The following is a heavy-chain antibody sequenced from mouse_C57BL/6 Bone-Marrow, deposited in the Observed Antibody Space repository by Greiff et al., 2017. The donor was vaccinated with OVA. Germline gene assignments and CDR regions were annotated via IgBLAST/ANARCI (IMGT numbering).Heavy chain of an antibody. CDR2: ISSGSSTI. J-gene: IGHJ4*01. D-gene: IGHD2-4*01. CDR3: ARGIYYDYDKAMDY. CDR1: GFTFSDYG. V-gene: IGHV5-17*01. Sequence: EVMLVESGGGLVKPGGSLKLSCAASGFTFSDYGMHWVRQAPEKGLEWVAYISSGSSTIYYADTVKGRFTSSRDNAKNTLFLQMTSLRSEDTAMYYCARGIYYDYDKAMDYWGQGTSVTVSS.